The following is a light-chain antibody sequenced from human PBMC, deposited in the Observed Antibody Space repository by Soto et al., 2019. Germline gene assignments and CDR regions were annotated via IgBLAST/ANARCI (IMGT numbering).Light chain of an antibody. J-gene: IGKJ5*01. V-gene: IGKV1-9*01. CDR1: QGISSY. Sequence: DIPLTQSPSFLSASVGDRVTITCRASQGISSYLAWYQQKPGKAPKLLIYAASTLQSGVPSTFSGSGSGTEFTLTISSLQPEDFATYYCQQLNSYPRTFGQGTRLEIK. CDR3: QQLNSYPRT. CDR2: AAS.